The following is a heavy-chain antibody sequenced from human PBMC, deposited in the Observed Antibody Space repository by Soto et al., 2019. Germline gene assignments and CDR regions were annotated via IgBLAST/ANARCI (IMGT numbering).Heavy chain of an antibody. Sequence: ASVKVSCKASGYTFTSYGISWGRQAPGQGLEWMGWISAYNGNTNYAQKLQGRVTMTTDTSTSTAYMELRSLRSDDTAVYYCARGAVNTAMVSGELDYWGQGTLVTVSS. CDR1: GYTFTSYG. CDR2: ISAYNGNT. CDR3: ARGAVNTAMVSGELDY. D-gene: IGHD5-18*01. J-gene: IGHJ4*02. V-gene: IGHV1-18*01.